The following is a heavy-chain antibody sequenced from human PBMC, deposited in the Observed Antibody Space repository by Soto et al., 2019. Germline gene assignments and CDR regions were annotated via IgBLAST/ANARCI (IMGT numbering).Heavy chain of an antibody. CDR1: GFTFSNAW. CDR3: TTEWDSKAPLNYYGMDV. CDR2: IKSKTDGGTT. V-gene: IGHV3-15*07. J-gene: IGHJ6*02. D-gene: IGHD1-26*01. Sequence: GGSLSLSCAASGFTFSNAWMNWVRQAPGKGLEWVGRIKSKTDGGTTDYAAPVKGRFTISRDDSKNTLYLQMNSLKTEDTAVYYCTTEWDSKAPLNYYGMDVWGQGTTVTVSS.